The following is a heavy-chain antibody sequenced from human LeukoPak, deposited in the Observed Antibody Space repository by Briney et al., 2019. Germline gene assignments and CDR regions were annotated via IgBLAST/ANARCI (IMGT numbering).Heavy chain of an antibody. D-gene: IGHD3-10*01. CDR3: ARAYGSGSYTLLFFDY. Sequence: ASVKVSCKASGYTFTSYYMHWVRQAPGQGLEWMGIINPSGGSTSYAQTFQGRVTMTRDTSTSTVYMELSSLRSEDTAVYYCARAYGSGSYTLLFFDYWGQGTLVTVSS. CDR1: GYTFTSYY. V-gene: IGHV1-46*01. J-gene: IGHJ4*02. CDR2: INPSGGST.